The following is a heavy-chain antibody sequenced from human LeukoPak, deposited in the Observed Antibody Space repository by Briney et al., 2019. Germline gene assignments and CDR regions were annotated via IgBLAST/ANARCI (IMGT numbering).Heavy chain of an antibody. CDR2: ISYDGSNK. CDR3: AGDPSATTQYQLPYY. D-gene: IGHD2-2*01. V-gene: IGHV3-30-3*01. J-gene: IGHJ4*02. CDR1: GFTFSSYA. Sequence: PGGSLRLSCAASGFTFSSYAMHWVRQAPGKRLEWVAVISYDGSNKYYADSVKGRFTISRDNSKNTLYLQMNSLRAEDTAVYYCAGDPSATTQYQLPYYWGQGTLVTVSS.